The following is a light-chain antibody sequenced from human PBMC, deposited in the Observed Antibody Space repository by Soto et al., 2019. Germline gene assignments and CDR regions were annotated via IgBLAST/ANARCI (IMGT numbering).Light chain of an antibody. CDR2: GAS. Sequence: DIQMTQSPPSLSASIGDRVTITCRASQSIMSYLNWYQQKPGKAPKVLISGASSLQSGVPFRFSGSGSGTDFTLTISSLQFEDFAIYYCQQSHSTPLTFGGGTKVEIK. V-gene: IGKV1-39*01. CDR3: QQSHSTPLT. CDR1: QSIMSY. J-gene: IGKJ4*01.